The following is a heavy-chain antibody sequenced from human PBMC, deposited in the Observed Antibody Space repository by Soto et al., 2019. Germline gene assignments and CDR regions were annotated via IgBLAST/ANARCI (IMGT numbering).Heavy chain of an antibody. J-gene: IGHJ4*02. V-gene: IGHV3-21*01. D-gene: IGHD4-17*01. CDR3: ARDWADYGGNYYFDY. Sequence: GGSLRLSCAASGFTFSSYSMNWVRQAPGKGLEWVSSISSSSSYIYYADSVKGRFTIPRDNAKNSLYLQMNSLRAEDTAVYYCARDWADYGGNYYFDYWGQGTLVTVSS. CDR1: GFTFSSYS. CDR2: ISSSSSYI.